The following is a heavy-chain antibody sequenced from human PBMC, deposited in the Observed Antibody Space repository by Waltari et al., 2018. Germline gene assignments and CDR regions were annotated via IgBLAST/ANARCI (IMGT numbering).Heavy chain of an antibody. CDR3: ARDDVDSSAFGGF. V-gene: IGHV1-18*01. CDR1: GYIFSNYG. J-gene: IGHJ4*02. CDR2: ISGYNGDA. Sequence: QLVQSGPGVKKTGASVRDACKGAGYIFSNYGVTWVRQAPGQGLEWMGWISGYNGDAKYEEKFEGRVTMTRDTSTSTAYMEIRGLRSDDTALYFCARDDVDSSAFGGFWGQGTQVTVSS. D-gene: IGHD3-16*01.